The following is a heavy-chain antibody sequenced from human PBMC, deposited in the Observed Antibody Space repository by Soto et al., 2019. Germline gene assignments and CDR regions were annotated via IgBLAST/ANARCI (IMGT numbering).Heavy chain of an antibody. CDR3: AVLTEFRSSSFFDY. CDR2: IYWDDDN. J-gene: IGHJ4*02. CDR1: GFSLSTSGVG. V-gene: IGHV2-5*02. Sequence: ESGPTLVNPTQTLTLTCTFSGFSLSTSGVGVGWIRQPPGKALEWLALIYWDDDNRYSPSLQSRLTITKDTSKNQVVLTMTNMDPVDTATYYCAVLTEFRSSSFFDYWGQGTLVTVSS. D-gene: IGHD6-6*01.